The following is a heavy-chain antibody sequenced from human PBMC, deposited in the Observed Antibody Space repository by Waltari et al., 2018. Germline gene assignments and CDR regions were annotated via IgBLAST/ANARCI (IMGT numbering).Heavy chain of an antibody. CDR2: VYHDGPI. CDR1: GYSLNSGFS. J-gene: IGHJ4*02. D-gene: IGHD2-2*03. V-gene: IGHV4-38-2*01. Sequence: QVQLQESGPRLVEPSETLSLTCGVSGYSLNSGFSWGWIRQSPGQRLEWIATVYHDGPIFYNPSLMSRLTISMGVSNNQFSLQLQSATAADTALYYCSRQVLGYCTSAACRRLESWGPGTLVPVSS. CDR3: SRQVLGYCTSAACRRLES.